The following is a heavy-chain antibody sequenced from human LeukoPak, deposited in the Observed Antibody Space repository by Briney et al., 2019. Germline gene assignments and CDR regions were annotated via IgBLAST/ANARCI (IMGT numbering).Heavy chain of an antibody. J-gene: IGHJ4*02. V-gene: IGHV1-2*02. Sequence: ASVKVSCKASGDTFTGYYMHWVRQAPGQGLEWMGWINPNSGGTNYAQKFQGRVTMTRDTSISTAYMELSRLRSDDTAVYYCARADTQKYASRLVMAVWGQGTLVTVSS. CDR2: INPNSGGT. D-gene: IGHD3-9*01. CDR3: ARADTQKYASRLVMAV. CDR1: GDTFTGYY.